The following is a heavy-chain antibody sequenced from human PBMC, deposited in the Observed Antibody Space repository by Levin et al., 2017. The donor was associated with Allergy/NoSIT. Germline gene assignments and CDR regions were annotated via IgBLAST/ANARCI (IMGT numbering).Heavy chain of an antibody. CDR1: GFTFNNYA. Sequence: HAGGSLRLSCAASGFTFNNYAMSWVRQAPGKGLEWVSSISNMGGSTYYADSVKGRLTISRDNSKNTLYLQMNSLRAEDTAVYYCAAYGGNFRNFDHWGQGTLVTVSS. CDR3: AAYGGNFRNFDH. V-gene: IGHV3-23*01. J-gene: IGHJ4*02. D-gene: IGHD4-23*01. CDR2: ISNMGGST.